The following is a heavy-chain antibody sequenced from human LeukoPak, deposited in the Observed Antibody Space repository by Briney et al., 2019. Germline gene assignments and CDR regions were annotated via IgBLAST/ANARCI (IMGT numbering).Heavy chain of an antibody. CDR2: IIPIFGTA. J-gene: IGHJ4*02. Sequence: GASVKVSCKASGGTFSSYAISWVRQAPGQGLEWMGGIIPIFGTANYAQKFQGRVTITADESTSTAYMELSSLRSEDTAVYYCARDGRGILTGPFGHWGQGTLVTVSS. D-gene: IGHD3-9*01. CDR3: ARDGRGILTGPFGH. CDR1: GGTFSSYA. V-gene: IGHV1-69*13.